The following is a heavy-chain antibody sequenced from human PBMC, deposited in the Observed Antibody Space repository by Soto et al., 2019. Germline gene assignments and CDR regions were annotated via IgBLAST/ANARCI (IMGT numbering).Heavy chain of an antibody. CDR1: GGSISSYY. V-gene: IGHV4-59*08. CDR3: ARCYGGTLDY. Sequence: QVQLQESGPGLVKPSETLSLTCTVSGGSISSYYWSWIRQPPGKGLEWIGYIYYSGSTNYNPSLKSRVTISVDTSKNQFSLKLSSVTAADTAVYYCARCYGGTLDYWGQGTLVTVSS. D-gene: IGHD4-17*01. J-gene: IGHJ4*02. CDR2: IYYSGST.